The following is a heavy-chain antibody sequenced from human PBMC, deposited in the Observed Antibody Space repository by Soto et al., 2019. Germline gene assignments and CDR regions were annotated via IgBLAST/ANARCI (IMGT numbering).Heavy chain of an antibody. D-gene: IGHD3-3*01. CDR2: ISGRGGST. CDR3: AKDHYDFWSGYYGRYYYYGMDV. V-gene: IGHV3-23*01. CDR1: GFTFSSYA. J-gene: IGHJ6*02. Sequence: EVQLLESGGGLVQPGGSLRLSCAASGFTFSSYAMSWVRQAPGKGLEWVSAISGRGGSTYYADSVKGRFTISRDNSKNTLYLQMNSLRAEDTAVYYCAKDHYDFWSGYYGRYYYYGMDVWGQGTTVTVSS.